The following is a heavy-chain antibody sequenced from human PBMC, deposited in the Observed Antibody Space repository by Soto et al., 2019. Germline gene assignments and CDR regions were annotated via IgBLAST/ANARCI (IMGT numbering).Heavy chain of an antibody. CDR2: ISYSGST. V-gene: IGHV4-28*01. CDR3: GRIAGPGRGPWFDP. Sequence: SETLSLTCAVTGYAISSSNWWGWIRQPPGKGLEWIGYISYSGSTYYNRSLKSRVTMSVDTSKNQFFLDLSSVTAVDTAVYYCGRIAGPGRGPWFDPWGQGTLVTVSS. J-gene: IGHJ5*02. CDR1: GYAISSSNW. D-gene: IGHD6-13*01.